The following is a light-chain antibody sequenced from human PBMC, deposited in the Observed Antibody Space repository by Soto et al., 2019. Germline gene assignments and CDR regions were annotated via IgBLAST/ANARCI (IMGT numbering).Light chain of an antibody. CDR1: SSDVGSYNY. CDR3: CSYTSGSTYV. J-gene: IGLJ1*01. V-gene: IGLV2-14*01. CDR2: EVN. Sequence: QSVLTQPASVSGSPGQSITISCTGTSSDVGSYNYVSWYQQHPGKAPELMIYEVNNRPSGVSNRFSGSKSGNTASLTISGLQAEDEADYYCCSYTSGSTYVFGTGTKVTVL.